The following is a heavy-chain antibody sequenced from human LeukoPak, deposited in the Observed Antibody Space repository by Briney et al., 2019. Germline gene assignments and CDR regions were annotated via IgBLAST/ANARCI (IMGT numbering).Heavy chain of an antibody. J-gene: IGHJ4*02. CDR3: AKGQALDY. Sequence: GGTLRLSCAASGFTFSSYGMHWVRQAPGKGLEWVAVISYDGSNKYYADSVKGRFTISRDNSKNTLYLQMNSLRAEDTAVYYCAKGQALDYWGQGTLVTVSS. CDR2: ISYDGSNK. V-gene: IGHV3-30*18. CDR1: GFTFSSYG.